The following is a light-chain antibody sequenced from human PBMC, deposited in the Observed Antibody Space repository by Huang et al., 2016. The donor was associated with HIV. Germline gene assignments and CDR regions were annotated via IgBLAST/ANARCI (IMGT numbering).Light chain of an antibody. CDR3: QQSYRLPRT. V-gene: IGKV1-39*01. J-gene: IGKJ2*02. Sequence: DIQMTQSPSFLSASVGDSVIITCRASQSVTKDLNWYQHMPRKAPKLWIYGASTLQGGVSSRFSGSGSGTEFTLSISSLQPEDAATYYCQQSYRLPRTFGQGTSLEI. CDR2: GAS. CDR1: QSVTKD.